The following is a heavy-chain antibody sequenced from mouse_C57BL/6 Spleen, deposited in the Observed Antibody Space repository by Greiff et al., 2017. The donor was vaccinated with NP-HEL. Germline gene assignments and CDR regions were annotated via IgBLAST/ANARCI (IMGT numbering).Heavy chain of an antibody. Sequence: EVQLQQSGPELVKPGASVKISCKASGYTFTDYYMNWVKQSHGKSLEWIGDINPNNGGTSYNQKFKGKATLTVDKSSSTAYMELRSLTSEDSAVYYCARGEWLLPLYWYFDVWGTGTTVTVSS. D-gene: IGHD2-3*01. J-gene: IGHJ1*03. CDR1: GYTFTDYY. CDR3: ARGEWLLPLYWYFDV. CDR2: INPNNGGT. V-gene: IGHV1-26*01.